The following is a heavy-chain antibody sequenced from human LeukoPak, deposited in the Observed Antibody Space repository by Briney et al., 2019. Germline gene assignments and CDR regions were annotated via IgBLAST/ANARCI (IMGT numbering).Heavy chain of an antibody. V-gene: IGHV3-30*18. D-gene: IGHD3-10*01. CDR3: AKGGVAPSEFDP. CDR2: ISYDGSNK. Sequence: PGGSLRLSCAASGFTFSGYAMSWVRQAPGKGLEWVAVISYDGSNKYYADSVKGRFTISRDNSKNTLYLQMNSLRAEDTAVYYCAKGGVAPSEFDPWGQGTLVTVSS. CDR1: GFTFSGYA. J-gene: IGHJ5*02.